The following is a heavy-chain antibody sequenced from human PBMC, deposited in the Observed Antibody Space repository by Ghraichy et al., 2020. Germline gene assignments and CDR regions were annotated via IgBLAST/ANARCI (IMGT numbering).Heavy chain of an antibody. CDR2: IRYDGSNK. V-gene: IGHV3-30*02. J-gene: IGHJ3*02. CDR3: AKDGYYYGSGAFDI. D-gene: IGHD3-10*01. CDR1: GFTFSSYG. Sequence: GGSLRLSFAASGFTFSSYGMHWVRQAPGKGLEWVAFIRYDGSNKYYADSVKGRFTISRDNSKNTLYLQMNSLRAEDTAVYYCAKDGYYYGSGAFDIWGQGTMVTVSS.